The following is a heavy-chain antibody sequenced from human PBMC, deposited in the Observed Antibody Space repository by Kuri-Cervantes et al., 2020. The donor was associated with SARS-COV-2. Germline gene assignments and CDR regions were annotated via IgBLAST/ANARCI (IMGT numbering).Heavy chain of an antibody. CDR1: GFTFGDYA. J-gene: IGHJ4*02. V-gene: IGHV3-49*04. CDR2: IRSKAYGGTT. Sequence: GESLKISCTASGFTFGDYAMSWVRQAPGKGLEWVGFIRSKAYGGTTEYAASVKGRFTISRDDSKSIAYLQMNSLKTEDTAVYYCTRHPRDAMIVAGYYFDYWGQGTLVTVSS. D-gene: IGHD3-22*01. CDR3: TRHPRDAMIVAGYYFDY.